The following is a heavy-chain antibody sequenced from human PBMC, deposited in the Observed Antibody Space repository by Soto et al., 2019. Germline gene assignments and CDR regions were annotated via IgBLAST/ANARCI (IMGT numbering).Heavy chain of an antibody. D-gene: IGHD6-13*01. Sequence: QVQLVQSGAEVKKPGSSVKVSYKASGGTFSSYAISWVRQAPGQGLEWMGGIIPIFGTANYAQKFQGRVTITADESTSTAYMELSSLRSEDTAVYYCARGGVPGAAAVSSHWGQGTLVTVSS. J-gene: IGHJ4*02. CDR3: ARGGVPGAAAVSSH. CDR2: IIPIFGTA. CDR1: GGTFSSYA. V-gene: IGHV1-69*01.